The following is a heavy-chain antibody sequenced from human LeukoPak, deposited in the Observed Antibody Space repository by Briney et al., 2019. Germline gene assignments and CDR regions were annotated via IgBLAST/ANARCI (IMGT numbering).Heavy chain of an antibody. CDR3: ARDLTERKYYIAF. J-gene: IGHJ4*02. CDR1: GFTFSSYA. Sequence: GGSLRLSCAASGFTFSSYAMSWVRQAPGKGLEWVSAISGSGGSTYYADSVKGRFTISRDNSKNTVHLQVNSLRAADTALYSCARDLTERKYYIAFWGQGTLVTVSS. V-gene: IGHV3-23*01. CDR2: ISGSGGST. D-gene: IGHD2-8*02.